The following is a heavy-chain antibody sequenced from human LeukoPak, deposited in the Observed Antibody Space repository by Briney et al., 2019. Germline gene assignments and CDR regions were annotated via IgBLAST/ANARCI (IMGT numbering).Heavy chain of an antibody. CDR3: ARALVTTRWVYYYYMDV. D-gene: IGHD4-17*01. V-gene: IGHV4-4*07. J-gene: IGHJ6*03. Sequence: PSETLSLTXTVSGGSISSYYWSWIRQPAGKGLEWIGRIYTSGSTNYNPSLKSRVTMSVDTSKNQFSLKLSSVTAADTAVYYCARALVTTRWVYYYYMDVWGKGTTVTVSS. CDR2: IYTSGST. CDR1: GGSISSYY.